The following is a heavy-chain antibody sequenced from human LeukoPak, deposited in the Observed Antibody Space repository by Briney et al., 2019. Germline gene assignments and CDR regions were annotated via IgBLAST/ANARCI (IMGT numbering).Heavy chain of an antibody. CDR2: INHSGST. Sequence: SETLSLTCAVYGGSFSGYYWSWIRQPPGKGLEWIGEINHSGSTNYNPSLKSRVTISVDTSKNQFSLKLSSVTAADTAVYYCRYYYDSSGYYFFDIWGQGTVVTVSS. D-gene: IGHD3-22*01. J-gene: IGHJ3*02. CDR1: GGSFSGYY. CDR3: RYYYDSSGYYFFDI. V-gene: IGHV4-34*01.